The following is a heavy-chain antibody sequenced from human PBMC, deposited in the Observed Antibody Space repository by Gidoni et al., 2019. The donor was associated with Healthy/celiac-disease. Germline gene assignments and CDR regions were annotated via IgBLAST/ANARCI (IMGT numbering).Heavy chain of an antibody. J-gene: IGHJ4*02. CDR3: ARETHDSSGYYYFDY. Sequence: SSYAMHWVRQAPGKGLEWVAVISYDGSNKYYADSVKGRFTISRDNSKNTLYLQMNSLRAEDTAVYYCARETHDSSGYYYFDYWGQGTLVTVSS. D-gene: IGHD3-22*01. V-gene: IGHV3-30-3*01. CDR1: SSYA. CDR2: ISYDGSNK.